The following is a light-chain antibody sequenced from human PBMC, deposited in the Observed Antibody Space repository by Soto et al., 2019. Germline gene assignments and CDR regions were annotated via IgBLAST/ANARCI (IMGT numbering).Light chain of an antibody. Sequence: QSALTPPASVSGSPGQSITISCTGTSSDVGGYNYVSWYQQHPGKAPKLMIYDVSNRPSGVSNRFSGSKSGNTDSLTISGLQAEDEADYYCSSYTSSSYVVFGGGTKLTVL. CDR3: SSYTSSSYVV. CDR1: SSDVGGYNY. CDR2: DVS. V-gene: IGLV2-14*01. J-gene: IGLJ2*01.